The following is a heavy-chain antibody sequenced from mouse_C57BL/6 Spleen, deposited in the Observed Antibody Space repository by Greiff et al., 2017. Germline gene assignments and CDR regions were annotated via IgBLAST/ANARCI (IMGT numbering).Heavy chain of an antibody. V-gene: IGHV1-69*01. Sequence: QVQLQQPGAELVMPGASVKLSCKASGYTFTSYWMHWVKQRPGQGLEWIGEIDPSDSYTNYNQKFKGKSTLTVDKSSSTAYMQLSSLTSEDSAVYYCARRVFLRYGSSYGYFDVWGTGTTVTVSS. J-gene: IGHJ1*03. D-gene: IGHD1-1*01. CDR1: GYTFTSYW. CDR3: ARRVFLRYGSSYGYFDV. CDR2: IDPSDSYT.